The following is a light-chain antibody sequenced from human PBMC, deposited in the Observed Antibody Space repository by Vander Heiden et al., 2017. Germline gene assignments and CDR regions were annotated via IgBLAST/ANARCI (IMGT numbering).Light chain of an antibody. V-gene: IGKV4-1*01. CDR2: WAA. J-gene: IGKJ3*01. CDR1: QSVLYSSNNKNY. Sequence: DIVMTQSPDSLAVSLVERATINCKSSQSVLYSSNNKNYLAWYQQKPGQPPKLLIYWAATRESGGPDRFSGSGSGTDFTLTISSLQAEDVAVYYCQQYYSTPCTFGHGTKVDIK. CDR3: QQYYSTPCT.